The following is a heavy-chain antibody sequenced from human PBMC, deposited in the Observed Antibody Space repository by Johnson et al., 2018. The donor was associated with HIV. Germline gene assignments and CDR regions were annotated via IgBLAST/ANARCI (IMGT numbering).Heavy chain of an antibody. CDR2: IRYDGSNK. Sequence: QVQLVESGGGVVQPGRSRRLSCAASGFIFSSYGMHWVRQAPGKGLEWVAFIRYDGSNKYHVDSVKGRFTISRDNSKNTLYLQMNSLSPGDTAVYYCAREGEVGRAFDIWGQGTMVTVSS. D-gene: IGHD3-16*01. J-gene: IGHJ3*02. CDR3: AREGEVGRAFDI. V-gene: IGHV3-30*02. CDR1: GFIFSSYG.